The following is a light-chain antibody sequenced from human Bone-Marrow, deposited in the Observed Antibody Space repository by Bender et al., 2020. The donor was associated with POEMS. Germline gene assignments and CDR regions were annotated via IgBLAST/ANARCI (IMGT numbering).Light chain of an antibody. CDR3: SSYSGSTTL. CDR2: EVR. J-gene: IGLJ3*02. V-gene: IGLV2-18*02. Sequence: QSALTQPPSVSGSPGQSVTISCTGTSSDLGTYNRVSWYQQSPGSAPKLLIYEVRSRPSGVPDRFFGSKSGNTAALTISGLQAEDEADYYCSSYSGSTTLFGGGSQLTVL. CDR1: SSDLGTYNR.